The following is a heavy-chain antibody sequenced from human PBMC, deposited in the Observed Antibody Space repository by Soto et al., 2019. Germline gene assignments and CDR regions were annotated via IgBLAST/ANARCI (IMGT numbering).Heavy chain of an antibody. Sequence: PSETLCLTCTVSGGSISSYCWSWIRQPPGKGLKWIGYIYYSGSTNYNPSITSRVTISVDTSKNQFSMKLSSVTAADTALYYCARDRSYVYVDYYYGIDVWGQGSTVT. V-gene: IGHV4-59*01. CDR3: ARDRSYVYVDYYYGIDV. CDR2: IYYSGST. J-gene: IGHJ6*02. D-gene: IGHD5-18*01. CDR1: GGSISSYC.